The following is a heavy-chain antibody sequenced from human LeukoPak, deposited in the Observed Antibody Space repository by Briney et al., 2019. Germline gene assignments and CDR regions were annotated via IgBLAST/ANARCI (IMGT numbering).Heavy chain of an antibody. CDR3: ARASGTWSPPGDL. Sequence: ASVKVSCKASGYTFTTSGMSWVRQAPGQGLEWMGWISAYNGNTVYAQKLQGRVTMTTDASTSTAYMELRSLRSDDTAVYYCARASGTWSPPGDLWGQGTLVTVSP. D-gene: IGHD6-13*01. CDR2: ISAYNGNT. J-gene: IGHJ5*02. CDR1: GYTFTTSG. V-gene: IGHV1-18*01.